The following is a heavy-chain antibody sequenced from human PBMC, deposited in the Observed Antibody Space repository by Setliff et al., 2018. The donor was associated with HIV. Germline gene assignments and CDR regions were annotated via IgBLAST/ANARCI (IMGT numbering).Heavy chain of an antibody. CDR3: ARWREDRRDFDY. V-gene: IGHV1-69*06. CDR2: IIPIFGTP. D-gene: IGHD3-22*01. CDR1: GGTFSSFA. J-gene: IGHJ4*02. Sequence: WASVKVSCKASGGTFSSFAISWVRQAPGQGLEWLGRIIPIFGTPNYAQKFQGRVTITADKSTSTAYMELSSLRSEDTAVYYCARWREDRRDFDYWGQGTLVTV.